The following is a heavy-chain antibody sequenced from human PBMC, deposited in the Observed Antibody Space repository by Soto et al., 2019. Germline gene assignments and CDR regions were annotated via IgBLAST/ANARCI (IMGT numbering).Heavy chain of an antibody. CDR3: ARDRSTDFGLDV. D-gene: IGHD3-3*01. V-gene: IGHV3-23*01. J-gene: IGHJ6*02. CDR1: GFTFSDYV. Sequence: VQLLESGGDLVQPGGSLRLSCVASGFTFSDYVMSWVRQVPGKGLEWVSSISDGGERTDYRDSVRGRFTISRDSARFTLHLQMNSLRVDDTAIYFCARDRSTDFGLDVWGQGTTVTVSS. CDR2: ISDGGERT.